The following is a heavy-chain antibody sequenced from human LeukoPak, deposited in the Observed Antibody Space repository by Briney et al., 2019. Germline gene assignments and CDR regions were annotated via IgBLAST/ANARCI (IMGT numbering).Heavy chain of an antibody. Sequence: PGGSLRLSCAASGFTFSSYAMSWVRQVPGKGLEWVSAIGGAGGSTYYADSVRGRFTISRDDSKNTLYLQMNGLRAEDTAVYFCAKDPFRFTSRSGAYYFDCWGQGTLVTVSS. CDR1: GFTFSSYA. CDR2: IGGAGGST. D-gene: IGHD6-13*01. J-gene: IGHJ4*02. V-gene: IGHV3-23*01. CDR3: AKDPFRFTSRSGAYYFDC.